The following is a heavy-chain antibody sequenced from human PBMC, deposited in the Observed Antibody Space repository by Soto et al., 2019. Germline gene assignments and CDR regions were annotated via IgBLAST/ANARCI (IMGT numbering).Heavy chain of an antibody. D-gene: IGHD3-10*01. CDR1: GFTFSSYA. CDR2: ISYDGSNK. V-gene: IGHV3-30-3*01. CDR3: ARDPAEVVRGVISHYYYYYGMDV. Sequence: GGSLRLSCAAPGFTFSSYAMHWVRQAPGKGLEWVAVISYDGSNKYYADSVKGRFTISRDNSKNTLYLQMNSLRAEDTAVYYCARDPAEVVRGVISHYYYYYGMDVWGQGTTVTVSS. J-gene: IGHJ6*02.